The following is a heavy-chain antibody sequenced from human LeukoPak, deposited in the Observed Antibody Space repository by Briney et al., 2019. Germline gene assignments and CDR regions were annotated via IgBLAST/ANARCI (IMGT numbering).Heavy chain of an antibody. D-gene: IGHD6-19*01. V-gene: IGHV3-21*01. Sequence: PGGSLRLSCAASGFTFSSNTMNWVRQAPGKGLEWVSSISTSGSYIFYADSVKGRLTISRDNAKNSLYLQMNSLRAEDTAVYYCARELGQWLALDYWGQGTLVTVSS. CDR3: ARELGQWLALDY. J-gene: IGHJ4*02. CDR1: GFTFSSNT. CDR2: ISTSGSYI.